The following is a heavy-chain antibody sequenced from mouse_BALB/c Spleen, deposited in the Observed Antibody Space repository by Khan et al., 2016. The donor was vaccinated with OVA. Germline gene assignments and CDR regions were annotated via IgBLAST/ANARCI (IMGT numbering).Heavy chain of an antibody. CDR3: TRLAYYYDNEGFAY. V-gene: IGHV5-6*01. J-gene: IGHJ3*01. CDR1: GFTFSTYG. Sequence: EVELVESGGDLVKPGGSLKLSCAASGFTFSTYGMSWVRQAPDKRLEWVATVSTGGSYTYYPDSVKGRSTISRDNAKNTLYLQMRGLRSEDTAMFYCTRLAYYYDNEGFAYWGQGTLVTVSA. D-gene: IGHD1-1*01. CDR2: VSTGGSYT.